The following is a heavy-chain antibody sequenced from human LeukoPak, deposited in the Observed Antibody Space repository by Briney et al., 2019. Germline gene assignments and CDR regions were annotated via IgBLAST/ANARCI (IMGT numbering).Heavy chain of an antibody. Sequence: GGFLRLSCAASGFTFSSYEMNWVRQAPGKGLEWVSYISSSGSTIYYADSVKGRFTISRDNAKNSLYLQMNSLRAEDTAVYYCARGGLGGGLTGDDYWGQGTLVTVSS. V-gene: IGHV3-48*03. D-gene: IGHD3-9*01. J-gene: IGHJ4*02. CDR2: ISSSGSTI. CDR3: ARGGLGGGLTGDDY. CDR1: GFTFSSYE.